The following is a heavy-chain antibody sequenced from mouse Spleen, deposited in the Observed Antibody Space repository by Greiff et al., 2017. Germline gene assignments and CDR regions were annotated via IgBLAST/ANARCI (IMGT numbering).Heavy chain of an antibody. CDR2: ISDGGSYT. CDR1: GFTFSDYY. Sequence: EVMLVESGGGLVKPGGSLKLSCAASGFTFSDYYMYWVRQTPEKRLEWVATISDGGSYTYYPDSVKGRFTISRDNAKNNLYLQMSSLKSEDTAMYYCARDEGLRPFAYWGQGTLVTVSA. D-gene: IGHD2-4*01. J-gene: IGHJ3*01. V-gene: IGHV5-4*02. CDR3: ARDEGLRPFAY.